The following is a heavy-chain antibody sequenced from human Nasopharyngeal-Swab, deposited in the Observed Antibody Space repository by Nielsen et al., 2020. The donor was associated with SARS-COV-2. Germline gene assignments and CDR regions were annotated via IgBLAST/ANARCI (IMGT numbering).Heavy chain of an antibody. V-gene: IGHV1-18*01. J-gene: IGHJ6*02. D-gene: IGHD1-26*01. CDR3: ARVTWQLVGYYYYYGMDV. CDR1: GYTFTNYG. Sequence: ASVKVSCKASGYTFTNYGISWVRQAPGEGLEWMGWSGVYNGNTNYGQRVQGRVTMTTDTSTNTAYMELRSLRSDDTAVYYCARVTWQLVGYYYYYGMDVWGQGTTVTVSS. CDR2: SGVYNGNT.